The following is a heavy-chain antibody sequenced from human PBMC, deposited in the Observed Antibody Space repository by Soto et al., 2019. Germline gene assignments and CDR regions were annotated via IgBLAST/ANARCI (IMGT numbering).Heavy chain of an antibody. CDR1: GGSISSSSYY. Sequence: PSETLSLTCTVSGGSISSSSYYWGWIRQPPGKGLEWIGSIYYSGSTYYNPSLKSRVTISVDTSKNQFSLKLSSVTAADTAVYYCARHGTTIAAAGPGAFDIWRQRTMVTVSS. CDR3: ARHGTTIAAAGPGAFDI. J-gene: IGHJ3*02. D-gene: IGHD6-13*01. V-gene: IGHV4-39*01. CDR2: IYYSGST.